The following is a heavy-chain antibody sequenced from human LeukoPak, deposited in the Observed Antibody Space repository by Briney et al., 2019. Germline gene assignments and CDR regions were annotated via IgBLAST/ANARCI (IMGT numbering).Heavy chain of an antibody. V-gene: IGHV3-30*03. CDR1: GFTFSSYG. Sequence: GGSLRLSCAASGFTFSSYGMHWVRQAPGKGLEWVAVISYDGSNKYYADSVKGRFTISRDNSKNTLYLQMNSLRAEDTAVYYCAIVGYSSSLEVHWGQGTLVTVSS. CDR3: AIVGYSSSLEVH. J-gene: IGHJ4*02. D-gene: IGHD6-13*01. CDR2: ISYDGSNK.